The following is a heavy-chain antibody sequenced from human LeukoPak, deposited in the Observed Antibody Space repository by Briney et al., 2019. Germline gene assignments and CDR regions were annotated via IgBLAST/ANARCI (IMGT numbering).Heavy chain of an antibody. D-gene: IGHD1-26*01. V-gene: IGHV3-53*01. CDR2: IYSGGST. CDR1: GFVFSGYT. Sequence: GGSLRLSCAASGFVFSGYTTHWVRQAPGQGLEWVSVIYSGGSTYYADSVKGRFTISRDNSKNTLYLQMNSLRAEDTAVYYCARLVGATRAFDYWGQGTLVTVSS. J-gene: IGHJ4*02. CDR3: ARLVGATRAFDY.